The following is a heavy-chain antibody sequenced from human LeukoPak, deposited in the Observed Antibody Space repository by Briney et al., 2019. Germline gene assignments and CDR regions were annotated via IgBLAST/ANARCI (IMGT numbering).Heavy chain of an antibody. J-gene: IGHJ5*02. D-gene: IGHD6-13*01. CDR3: AKDAAYSSSWSNWFDP. V-gene: IGHV3-23*01. Sequence: GGSLRLSCAASGFTFSSYAMSWVRQAPGKGLEWVSAISGSGGSTYYADSVKGRFTISRDNSKSTLYLQMNSLRAEDTAVYYCAKDAAYSSSWSNWFDPWGQGTLVTVSS. CDR1: GFTFSSYA. CDR2: ISGSGGST.